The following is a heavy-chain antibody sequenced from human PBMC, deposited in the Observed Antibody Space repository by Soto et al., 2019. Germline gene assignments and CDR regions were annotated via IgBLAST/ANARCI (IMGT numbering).Heavy chain of an antibody. CDR3: ARSTLRYYSDTSGYHFDH. D-gene: IGHD3-22*01. J-gene: IGHJ4*02. V-gene: IGHV3-74*01. Sequence: SVFTFSSYWMHWVRQAPGKGLVRVSGINGDGKTATYADSVKGRFIISRDNAKNMLYLQMNSLTAEDTAVYYCARSTLRYYSDTSGYHFDHWGQGTLVTVSS. CDR1: VFTFSSYW. CDR2: INGDGKTA.